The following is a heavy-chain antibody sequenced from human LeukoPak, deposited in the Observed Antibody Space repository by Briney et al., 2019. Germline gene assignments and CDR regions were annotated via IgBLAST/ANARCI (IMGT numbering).Heavy chain of an antibody. CDR3: ARVPVLRFLENPEHGGFDP. Sequence: SQTLSLTCTVSGGSTSSGSYYWSWIRQPAGKGLEWIGRIYTSGSTNYNPSLKSRVTISVDTSKNQFSLKLSSVTAADTAVYYCARVPVLRFLENPEHGGFDPWGQGTLVTVSS. CDR1: GGSTSSGSYY. V-gene: IGHV4-61*02. J-gene: IGHJ5*02. D-gene: IGHD3-3*01. CDR2: IYTSGST.